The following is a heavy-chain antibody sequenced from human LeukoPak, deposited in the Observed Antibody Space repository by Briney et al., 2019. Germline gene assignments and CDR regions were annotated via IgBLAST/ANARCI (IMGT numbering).Heavy chain of an antibody. D-gene: IGHD3-10*01. Sequence: SETLSLTCSVSGDSISSGRNYWSWIRQPAGKEPEWIGRMYTSGITSYNPSLKSRVTISGDTSTNQFSLTVNSVTAADTAMYYCAGSSYSHFEYWGQGVLVTVSA. CDR1: GDSISSGRNY. V-gene: IGHV4-61*02. CDR3: AGSSYSHFEY. CDR2: MYTSGIT. J-gene: IGHJ4*02.